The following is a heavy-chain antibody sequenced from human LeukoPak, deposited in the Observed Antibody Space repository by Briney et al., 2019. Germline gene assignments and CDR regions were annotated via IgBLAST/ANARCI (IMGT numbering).Heavy chain of an antibody. CDR3: ARESIFGVANERTGAFDI. D-gene: IGHD3-3*01. Sequence: GGSLRLSCAASRFTFSDYYMSWIRQAPGKGLEWVSYISSSGSTIYYADSVKGRFTISRDNAKNSLYLQMNSLRAEDTAVYYCARESIFGVANERTGAFDIWGQGTMVTVSS. CDR1: RFTFSDYY. J-gene: IGHJ3*02. CDR2: ISSSGSTI. V-gene: IGHV3-11*01.